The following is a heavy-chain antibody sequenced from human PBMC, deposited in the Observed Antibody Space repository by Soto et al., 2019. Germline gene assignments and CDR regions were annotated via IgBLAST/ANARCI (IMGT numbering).Heavy chain of an antibody. CDR3: ARHRSGWRDCYFDY. CDR1: GDSISSYY. V-gene: IGHV4-59*08. CDR2: MYHSGSS. J-gene: IGHJ4*02. D-gene: IGHD6-19*01. Sequence: SETLSLTCTVSGDSISSYYWSWIQQPPGKGLEWIGYMYHSGSSNYNPSLKNRVTISLDTSKNQFSLKLSSVTAADTAVYYCARHRSGWRDCYFDYWGQGTLVTVSS.